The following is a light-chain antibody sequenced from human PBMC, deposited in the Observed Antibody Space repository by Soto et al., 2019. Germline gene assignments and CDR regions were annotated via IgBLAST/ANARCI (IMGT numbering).Light chain of an antibody. CDR3: QQYNNWPPRT. V-gene: IGKV3-15*01. J-gene: IGKJ1*01. CDR2: DAS. Sequence: EIVMTQSPATLSVSPEERATLSCRATQSVSSNLAWYQQKPGQAPRLLISDASTRATGIPARFSGSGSGTEFTLTISSRQSEDFAVYYCQQYNNWPPRTFGQGTKVEIK. CDR1: QSVSSN.